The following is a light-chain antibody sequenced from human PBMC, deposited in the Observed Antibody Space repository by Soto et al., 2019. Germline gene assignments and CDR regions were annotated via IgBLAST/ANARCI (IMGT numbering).Light chain of an antibody. CDR3: QQYNNWPPIT. CDR2: DAS. CDR1: QSVRSK. J-gene: IGKJ5*01. Sequence: EIGMTQSPATLSVSPGERATLSWRASQSVRSKLAWYQQKPLQAPRLLVYDASTRATGIPARFSGSGSATEFTPTISSLQSEDFAVYYCQQYNNWPPITFGQGTRLEIK. V-gene: IGKV3-15*01.